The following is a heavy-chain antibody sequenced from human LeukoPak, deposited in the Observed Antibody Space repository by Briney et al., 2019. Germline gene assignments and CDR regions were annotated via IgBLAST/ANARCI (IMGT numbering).Heavy chain of an antibody. J-gene: IGHJ4*02. D-gene: IGHD5-24*01. CDR1: GYTFTSSP. Sequence: ASVKVSCKASGYTFTSSPLNWVRQAPGQGLEWMGGIIPIFGTANYAQKFQGRVTITADESTSTAYMELSSLRSEDTAVYYCASPVEMATITSFDYWGQGTLVTVSS. CDR3: ASPVEMATITSFDY. V-gene: IGHV1-69*13. CDR2: IIPIFGTA.